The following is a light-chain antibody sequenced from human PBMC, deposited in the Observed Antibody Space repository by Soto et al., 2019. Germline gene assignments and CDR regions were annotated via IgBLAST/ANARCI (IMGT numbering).Light chain of an antibody. CDR2: EVS. CDR3: SSYTSSTPLGYV. J-gene: IGLJ1*01. Sequence: QSVLTQPRSVSGSPGQSVTISCTGTSSDVGGYNFVSWYQQHPGKAPKLMIYEVSNRPSGVSNRFSGSKSGNTASLTISGLQAEDEADYYCSSYTSSTPLGYVFGTGTKVTVL. CDR1: SSDVGGYNF. V-gene: IGLV2-14*01.